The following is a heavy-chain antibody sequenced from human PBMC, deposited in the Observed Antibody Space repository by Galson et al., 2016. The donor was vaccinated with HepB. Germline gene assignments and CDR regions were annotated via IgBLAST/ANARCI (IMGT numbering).Heavy chain of an antibody. CDR3: AGRDSSGYFIGSFDY. D-gene: IGHD3-22*01. Sequence: SVKVSCKASGGTFSTYVISWVRQAPGQGLEWIGGTIPIFRTAKYAQNFQGRVSITADESTRTAYLELSSLRSEDTAVYYCAGRDSSGYFIGSFDYWGQGTLVTVSS. V-gene: IGHV1-69*13. CDR1: GGTFSTYV. J-gene: IGHJ4*02. CDR2: TIPIFRTA.